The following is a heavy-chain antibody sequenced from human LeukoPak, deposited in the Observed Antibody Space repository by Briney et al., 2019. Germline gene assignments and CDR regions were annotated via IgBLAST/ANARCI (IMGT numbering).Heavy chain of an antibody. CDR1: GFTFSSYG. CDR3: AKDRASSWWYFDL. V-gene: IGHV3-30*02. J-gene: IGHJ2*01. CDR2: IRSDGNKK. D-gene: IGHD1-26*01. Sequence: GGSPRLSCAASGFTFSSYGMHWVRQAPGKGLEWVAFIRSDGNKKYYPDSVKGRFTISRDNSKNTLYLQMNSLTTEDTAVYYCAKDRASSWWYFDLWGRGTLVTVSS.